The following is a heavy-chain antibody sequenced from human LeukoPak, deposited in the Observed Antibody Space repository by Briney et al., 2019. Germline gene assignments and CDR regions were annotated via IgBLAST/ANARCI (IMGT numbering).Heavy chain of an antibody. D-gene: IGHD5-18*01. J-gene: IGHJ5*02. Sequence: GGSLRLSCAASGFTFSSYAMHWVRQAPGKGLEWVSVISYDGSNKYYADSVKGRFTISRDNSKNTLYLQMNSLRAEDTAVYYCARVKTLGYGIGNWFDPWGQGTLVTVSS. V-gene: IGHV3-30-3*01. CDR2: ISYDGSNK. CDR1: GFTFSSYA. CDR3: ARVKTLGYGIGNWFDP.